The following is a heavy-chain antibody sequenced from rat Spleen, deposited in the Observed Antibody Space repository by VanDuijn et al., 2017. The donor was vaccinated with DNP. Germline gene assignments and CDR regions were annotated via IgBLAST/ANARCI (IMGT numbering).Heavy chain of an antibody. CDR2: ITSGGSNT. CDR3: ARHSSLGADYFDY. CDR1: GFIFSNYW. V-gene: IGHV5-31*01. J-gene: IGHJ2*01. D-gene: IGHD5-1*01. Sequence: EVQLVESGGGPVQPGRSLKLSCVASGFIFSNYWMTWIRQAPGKGLEWVASITSGGSNTYYPDSVKGRFTISRDNAKSTLYLQMDSLRSEDTATYYCARHSSLGADYFDYWGQGVMVTVSS.